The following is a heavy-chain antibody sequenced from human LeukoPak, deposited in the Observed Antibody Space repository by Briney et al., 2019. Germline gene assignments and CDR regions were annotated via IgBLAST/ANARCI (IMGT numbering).Heavy chain of an antibody. CDR3: ARQVVAVAGMDC. CDR1: GDSISGGGYY. V-gene: IGHV4-31*03. CDR2: IYYGGST. D-gene: IGHD6-19*01. J-gene: IGHJ4*02. Sequence: PSETLSLTCTVSGDSISGGGYYWNWIRQHPGKGLEWIGYIYYGGSTYYNPSLKSRVTISVDMSKNQFSLNLSSVTAADTAVYYCARQVVAVAGMDCWGQGTLVTVSS.